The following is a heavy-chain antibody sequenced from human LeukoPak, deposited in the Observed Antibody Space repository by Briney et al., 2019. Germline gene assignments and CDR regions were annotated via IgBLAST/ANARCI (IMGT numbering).Heavy chain of an antibody. V-gene: IGHV3-11*01. CDR1: GFTFSDYY. D-gene: IGHD3-22*01. J-gene: IGHJ4*02. CDR2: ISSSGSSI. CDR3: ARIVSDYYDSSGYYQDY. Sequence: GGSLRLSCAASGFTFSDYYMSWIRQAPGKGLEWVSYISSSGSSIYYADSVKGRFTISRDNAKNSLYLQMNSLRAEDTAVYYCARIVSDYYDSSGYYQDYWGQGTLVTVSS.